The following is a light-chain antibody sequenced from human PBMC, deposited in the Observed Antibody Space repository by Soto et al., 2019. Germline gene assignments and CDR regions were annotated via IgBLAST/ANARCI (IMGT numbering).Light chain of an antibody. J-gene: IGLJ1*01. Sequence: QSVLTQPASVSGAPGQPITLSRPGNRSDFGWYNYVSLYQQPPGKAPKLMIYDVSNRPSGVSNRFSGSKSGNTASLTISGLQAEDEDDYYCSSYTSSSTLEVFGTGTKVTVL. CDR2: DVS. CDR1: RSDFGWYNY. CDR3: SSYTSSSTLEV. V-gene: IGLV2-14*03.